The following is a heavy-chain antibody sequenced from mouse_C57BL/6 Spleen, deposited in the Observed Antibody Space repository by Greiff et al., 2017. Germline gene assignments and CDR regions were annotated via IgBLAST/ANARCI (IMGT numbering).Heavy chain of an antibody. D-gene: IGHD1-1*01. CDR1: GFNIKDDY. V-gene: IGHV14-4*01. J-gene: IGHJ3*01. CDR2: MDPENGDT. CDR3: TTSITTVVAPSFAY. Sequence: EVQLQESGAELVRPGASVKLSCTASGFNIKDDYMHGVKRRPEQGRGGIGWMDPENGDTEYASKFQGKATITADTSSNTAYLQLSSLTSEDTAVYYCTTSITTVVAPSFAYWGQGTLVTVSA.